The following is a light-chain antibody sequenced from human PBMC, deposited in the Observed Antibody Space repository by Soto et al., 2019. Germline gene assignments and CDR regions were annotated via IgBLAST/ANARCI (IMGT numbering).Light chain of an antibody. Sequence: EIVMTQSPATLSVSPGERATLSCRASQSVTSNLAWYQQKPGQDPRLLIYGASTRATGIPARFSGSGSGTESTLTISSLQSEDFPVYYCQQYNNWPPTFGQGTRLEIK. V-gene: IGKV3-15*01. CDR3: QQYNNWPPT. CDR1: QSVTSN. CDR2: GAS. J-gene: IGKJ5*01.